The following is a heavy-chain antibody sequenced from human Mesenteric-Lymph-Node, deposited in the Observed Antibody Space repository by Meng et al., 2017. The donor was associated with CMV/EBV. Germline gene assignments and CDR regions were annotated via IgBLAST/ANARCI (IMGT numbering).Heavy chain of an antibody. CDR2: ISSSGSPI. CDR1: GFNLRDYY. J-gene: IGHJ3*02. D-gene: IGHD3-3*01. V-gene: IGHV3-11*01. CDR3: ATNIRGITNGFDI. Sequence: GESLKISCAASGFNLRDYYMSWLRQAPGKGLEWLSYISSSGSPIYYADSVKGRFTMSRDNARNSLSLQMDDLSADDTALYYCATNIRGITNGFDIWGQGTMVTVSS.